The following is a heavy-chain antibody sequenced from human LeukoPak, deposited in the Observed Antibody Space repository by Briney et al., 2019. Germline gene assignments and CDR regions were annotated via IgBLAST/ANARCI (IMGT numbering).Heavy chain of an antibody. Sequence: SETLSLTCTVSGGSISSSSYYWGWIRQPPGKGLEWIGSIYYSGSTYYNPSLKSRVTISVDTSKNQFSLKLSSVTAADTAVYYCARDTPEGSSDYWGQGTLVTVSS. CDR2: IYYSGST. V-gene: IGHV4-39*07. J-gene: IGHJ4*02. CDR3: ARDTPEGSSDY. CDR1: GGSISSSSYY.